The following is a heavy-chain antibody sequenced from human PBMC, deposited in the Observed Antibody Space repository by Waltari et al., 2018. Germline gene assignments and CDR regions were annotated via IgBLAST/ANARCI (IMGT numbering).Heavy chain of an antibody. CDR2: SYTSGST. V-gene: IGHV4-61*09. J-gene: IGHJ4*02. D-gene: IGHD2-2*02. CDR3: ARGESSSPYTYY. Sequence: QVQLQESGPGLVKPSQTLSLTCTVSGGSISSGSYYWSWIRQPAGKGLEWIGYSYTSGSTNYNPSLKRRVTISVDTSKNQFSLKLSSVTAADTAVYYCARGESSSPYTYYWGQGTLVTVSS. CDR1: GGSISSGSYY.